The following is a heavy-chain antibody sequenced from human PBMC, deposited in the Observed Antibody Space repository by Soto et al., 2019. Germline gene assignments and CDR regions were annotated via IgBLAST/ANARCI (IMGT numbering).Heavy chain of an antibody. CDR3: ARASRNYFDY. CDR1: GDSINDYY. J-gene: IGHJ4*02. CDR2: IYHSVST. Sequence: SETLSLTCTVSGDSINDYYWSWIRQPPGKGLEWIGYIYHSVSTYYNPSLKSRVTISLDASKIQFSLKLNSVTAADTAVYYCARASRNYFDYWGQGTLVTVSS. V-gene: IGHV4-59*01.